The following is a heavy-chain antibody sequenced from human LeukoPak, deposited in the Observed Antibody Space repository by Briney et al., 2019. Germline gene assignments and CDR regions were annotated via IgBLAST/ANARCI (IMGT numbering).Heavy chain of an antibody. Sequence: GESLKISCKCSGYSFTSYWIGWVRQMPGKGLEWMGIIYPGDSDPRYSPSFQGQVTISADKSISTAYLQWSSLKASDTAMYYCARLAPMTDYYDTTGPTGFDPWGQGTLVTVSS. J-gene: IGHJ5*02. CDR1: GYSFTSYW. D-gene: IGHD3-22*01. V-gene: IGHV5-51*01. CDR2: IYPGDSDP. CDR3: ARLAPMTDYYDTTGPTGFDP.